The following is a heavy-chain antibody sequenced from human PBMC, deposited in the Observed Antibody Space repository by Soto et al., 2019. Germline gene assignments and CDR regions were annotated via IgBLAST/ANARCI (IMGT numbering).Heavy chain of an antibody. CDR3: AKSQTAMSLFDY. V-gene: IGHV3-23*01. D-gene: IGHD5-18*01. J-gene: IGHJ4*02. Sequence: PGGSLRLSCVASGFTFSSYAMSWVRQAPGKGLEWVSVISGSGGSTYYADSVKGRFTISRDNSKNTLYLQMNSLRAEDTAVYYCAKSQTAMSLFDYWGQGTRVTVSS. CDR1: GFTFSSYA. CDR2: ISGSGGST.